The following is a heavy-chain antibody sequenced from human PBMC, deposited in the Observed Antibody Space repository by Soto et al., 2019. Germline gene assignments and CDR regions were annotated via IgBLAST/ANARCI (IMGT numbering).Heavy chain of an antibody. CDR1: GFTFSTYW. CDR2: ISENGGIT. CDR3: AREYYSSGPH. V-gene: IGHV3-74*01. J-gene: IGHJ1*01. Sequence: EVQLVESGGGLVQPGGSLRLSCAASGFTFSTYWMQWVRQVPGEGLVWVSSISENGGITTYADSVKGRFTISRDNAKNTLYLKMNGVRVEDTAIYYCAREYYSSGPHGGQGTLVTVS. D-gene: IGHD3-10*01.